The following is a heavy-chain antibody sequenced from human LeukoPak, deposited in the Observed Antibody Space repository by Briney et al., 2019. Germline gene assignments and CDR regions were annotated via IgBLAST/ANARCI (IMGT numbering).Heavy chain of an antibody. CDR3: AREVTTPSPGAFDI. V-gene: IGHV3-21*01. CDR2: ISSSSSYI. CDR1: GSTFSSYS. J-gene: IGHJ3*02. Sequence: KPGGSLRLSCAASGSTFSSYSMNWVRRAPGKGLEWVSSISSSSSYIYYADSVKGRFTISRDNAKNSLYLQMNSLRAEDTAVYYCAREVTTPSPGAFDIWGQGTMVTVSS. D-gene: IGHD4-17*01.